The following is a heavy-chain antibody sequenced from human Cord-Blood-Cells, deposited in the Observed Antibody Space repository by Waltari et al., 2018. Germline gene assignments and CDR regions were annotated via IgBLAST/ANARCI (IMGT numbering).Heavy chain of an antibody. CDR2: INHSGST. CDR1: GGSCSGYY. V-gene: IGHV4-34*01. CDR3: ARESPDLDY. Sequence: QVQLQQWGAGLLKPSETLSLTCAVYGGSCSGYYWGWIRQPPGKGREWIGEINHSGSTNYNPSLKRRVTISVDTSKNQFSLRLSSVTAADTAVYYCARESPDLDYWGQGTLVTVSS. J-gene: IGHJ4*02.